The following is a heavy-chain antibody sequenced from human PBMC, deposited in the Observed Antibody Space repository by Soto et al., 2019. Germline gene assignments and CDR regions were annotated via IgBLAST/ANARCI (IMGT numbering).Heavy chain of an antibody. Sequence: QVQLVQSGAEVKKPGASVKVSCKASGYTFTRYGISWVRQAPGQGLEWMGWMGADNGNTYYAQKFQSRDTTTTNTSTSTAYMELRSLRSDDTAVYYCARDERVEGRLEYWGQGTLVTVSS. J-gene: IGHJ4*02. D-gene: IGHD3-3*01. CDR1: GYTFTRYG. CDR3: ARDERVEGRLEY. V-gene: IGHV1-18*01. CDR2: MGADNGNT.